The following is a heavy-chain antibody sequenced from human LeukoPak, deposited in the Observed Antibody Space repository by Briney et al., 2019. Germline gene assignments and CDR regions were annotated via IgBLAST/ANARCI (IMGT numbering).Heavy chain of an antibody. CDR3: ARNSYPRYKWFDP. V-gene: IGHV4-38-2*01. CDR2: IYHSGST. Sequence: PSETLSLTCAVSGYSISSGYYWGWIRQPPGKGLEWIGSIYHSGSTYYNPSLKRRVTISVDTSKNQCSLKLSSVTAAETDVYYCARNSYPRYKWFDPWGQGTLVTVSS. J-gene: IGHJ5*02. CDR1: GYSISSGYY. D-gene: IGHD5-18*01.